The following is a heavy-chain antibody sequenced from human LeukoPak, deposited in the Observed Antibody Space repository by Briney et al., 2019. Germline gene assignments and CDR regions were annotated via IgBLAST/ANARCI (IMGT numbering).Heavy chain of an antibody. J-gene: IGHJ4*02. V-gene: IGHV4-59*08. Sequence: PSETLSLTCTASGVSGGSISSYYLSWIRQLPGKGLEWIGYIYYSGSTNSNPSLKSRVSISVDTSKNQFSLKLNSVTAADTAVYYCSRSLLVTTPHFDYWGQGILVTVSS. CDR3: SRSLLVTTPHFDY. CDR1: GGSISSYY. D-gene: IGHD4-17*01. CDR2: IYYSGST.